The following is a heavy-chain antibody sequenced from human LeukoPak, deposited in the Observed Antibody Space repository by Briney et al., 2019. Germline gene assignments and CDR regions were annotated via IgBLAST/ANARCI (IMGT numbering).Heavy chain of an antibody. D-gene: IGHD3-22*01. Sequence: ASVKVSCKVSGYTLTELSMHWVRQAPGKGLEWMGGFDPEDGETIYAQKFQGRVTMTEDASTDTAYMELSSLRSEDTAVYYCARVDSSGPHWYFDLWGRGTLVTVSS. CDR1: GYTLTELS. CDR2: FDPEDGET. CDR3: ARVDSSGPHWYFDL. J-gene: IGHJ2*01. V-gene: IGHV1-24*01.